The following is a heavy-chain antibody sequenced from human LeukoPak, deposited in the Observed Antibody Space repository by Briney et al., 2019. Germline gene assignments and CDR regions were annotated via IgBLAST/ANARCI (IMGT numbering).Heavy chain of an antibody. J-gene: IGHJ4*02. CDR1: GGTFISYA. D-gene: IGHD6-19*01. CDR3: AMVAVAGTFVY. V-gene: IGHV1-69*06. Sequence: SVKVSCKASGGTFISYAISWVRQAPGQGLEWMGGIIPIFGTANYAQKFQGRVTITADKSTSTAYMELSSLRSEDTAVYYCAMVAVAGTFVYWGQGTLVTVSS. CDR2: IIPIFGTA.